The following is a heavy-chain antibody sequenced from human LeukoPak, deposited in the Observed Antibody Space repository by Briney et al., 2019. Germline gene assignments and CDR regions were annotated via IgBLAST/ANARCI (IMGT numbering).Heavy chain of an antibody. CDR1: GYTLTELS. D-gene: IGHD2-15*01. V-gene: IGHV1-24*01. CDR2: FDPEVGET. CDR3: ARGPVVVVAATTSGYYYYMDV. Sequence: ASVKVSCKVSGYTLTELSMHWVRQAPGKGLEWMGGFDPEVGETIYAQKFRGRVTMTEDTSPDTAYMELSRLRSDDTAVYYCARGPVVVVAATTSGYYYYMDVWGKGTTVTISS. J-gene: IGHJ6*03.